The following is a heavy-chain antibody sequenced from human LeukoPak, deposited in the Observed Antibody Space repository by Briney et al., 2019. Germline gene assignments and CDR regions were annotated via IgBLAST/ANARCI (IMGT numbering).Heavy chain of an antibody. V-gene: IGHV4-4*07. CDR1: GGSISSYY. Sequence: SETLSLTCTVSGGSISSYYWSWVRQPAGKGLEWIGRIDTSGSTNYNPSLKSRVTMSADTSKKQFSLKLRSVTAADTAVYYCVREGIYGDYRHWGQGTLVTVSS. J-gene: IGHJ4*02. D-gene: IGHD4-17*01. CDR3: VREGIYGDYRH. CDR2: IDTSGST.